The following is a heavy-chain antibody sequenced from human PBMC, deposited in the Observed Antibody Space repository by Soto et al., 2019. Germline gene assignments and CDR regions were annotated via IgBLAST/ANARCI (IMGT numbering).Heavy chain of an antibody. CDR3: ARDRGLDMAMVRGVIDY. Sequence: GGSLRLSCAASGFTFSDYYMSWIRQAPGKGLEWVSYISSSGSTIYYADSVKGRFTISRDNAKNSLYLQMNSLRAEDTAVYYCARDRGLDMAMVRGVIDYWGQGTLVTVSS. V-gene: IGHV3-11*01. J-gene: IGHJ4*02. CDR2: ISSSGSTI. D-gene: IGHD3-10*01. CDR1: GFTFSDYY.